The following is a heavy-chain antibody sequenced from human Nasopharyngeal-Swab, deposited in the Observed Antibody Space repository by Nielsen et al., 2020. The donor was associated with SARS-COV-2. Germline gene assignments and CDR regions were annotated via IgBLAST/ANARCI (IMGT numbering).Heavy chain of an antibody. CDR1: GGSISSSSYY. Sequence: SETLSLTCTVSGGSISSSSYYWGWIRQPPGKGLEWIGYIYYSGSTYYNLSLESRVSMSVDTSKSHFSLKVSSVTAADTAVYYCARVPSDYGDPAGFDYWGQGILVTVSS. J-gene: IGHJ4*02. V-gene: IGHV4-39*02. D-gene: IGHD4-17*01. CDR3: ARVPSDYGDPAGFDY. CDR2: IYYSGST.